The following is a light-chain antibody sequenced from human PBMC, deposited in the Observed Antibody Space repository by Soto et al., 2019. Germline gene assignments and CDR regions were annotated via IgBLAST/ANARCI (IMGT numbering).Light chain of an antibody. J-gene: IGKJ5*01. CDR1: QGISHW. Sequence: DLQMTQSPSSMSDPGGAKVTIXXRASQGISHWVAWYQQKPGKAPNLXIYGASSLQSGVPSRFSGSGSGTDFTLTISSLQPDDFATYYCQQYNSYPITFGQGTRLEIK. CDR3: QQYNSYPIT. CDR2: GAS. V-gene: IGKV1D-16*01.